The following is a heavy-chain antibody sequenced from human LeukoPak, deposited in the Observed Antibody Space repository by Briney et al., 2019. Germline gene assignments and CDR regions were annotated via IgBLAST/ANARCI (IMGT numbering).Heavy chain of an antibody. V-gene: IGHV1-18*01. Sequence: ASVKVSCKASGYTFTSYGISWVRQAPGQGLEWMGWISAYNGSTNYAQKLQGRVTMTTDTSTSTAYMELRSQRSDDTDVYYCASRQGYNTYQFDYWGQGTLVTVSS. CDR1: GYTFTSYG. CDR3: ASRQGYNTYQFDY. CDR2: ISAYNGST. J-gene: IGHJ4*02. D-gene: IGHD5-18*01.